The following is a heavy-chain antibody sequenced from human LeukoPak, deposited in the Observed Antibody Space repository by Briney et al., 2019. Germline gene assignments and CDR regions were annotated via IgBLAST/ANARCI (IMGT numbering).Heavy chain of an antibody. V-gene: IGHV3-21*01. D-gene: IGHD4-17*01. CDR1: GFSFSTYN. CDR3: ARGLLMTTVTYWGRWFDP. J-gene: IGHJ5*02. CDR2: ISSSSSYI. Sequence: GGSLRLSCAASGFSFSTYNMNWVRQAPGKGLEWVSSISSSSSYIYYADSVKGRFTISRDNAKNSLYLQMNSLRAEDTAVYYCARGLLMTTVTYWGRWFDPWGQGTLVTVSS.